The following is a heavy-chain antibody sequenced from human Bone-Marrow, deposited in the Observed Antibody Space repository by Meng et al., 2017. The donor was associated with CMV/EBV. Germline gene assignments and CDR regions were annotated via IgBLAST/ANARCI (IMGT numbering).Heavy chain of an antibody. V-gene: IGHV3-48*04. CDR2: ISSSSSTI. CDR3: ARDYGAAGP. D-gene: IGHD6-13*01. J-gene: IGHJ5*02. Sequence: GGSLRLSCAASGFTFSSYGMHWVRQAPGKGLEWVSYISSSSSTIYYADSVKGRFTISRDNAKNSLYLQMNSLRAEDTAVYYCARDYGAAGPWGQGTLVTVSS. CDR1: GFTFSSYG.